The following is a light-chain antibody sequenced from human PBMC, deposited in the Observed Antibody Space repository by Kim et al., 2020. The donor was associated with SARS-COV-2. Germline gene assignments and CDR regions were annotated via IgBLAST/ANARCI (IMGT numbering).Light chain of an antibody. V-gene: IGKV3-15*01. CDR2: GAS. Sequence: EIVMTQSPATLSVSPGERVTLYCRASQSVSSNVAWYQQKPGQTPRLLIYGASTRAIGIPARFSGSGSGTEFTLTISSLQSGDFAVYYCQQYDDWPPVTFGQGTRLEIK. J-gene: IGKJ5*01. CDR1: QSVSSN. CDR3: QQYDDWPPVT.